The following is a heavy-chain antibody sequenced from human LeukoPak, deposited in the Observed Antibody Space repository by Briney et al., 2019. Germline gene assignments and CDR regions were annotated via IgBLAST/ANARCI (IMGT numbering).Heavy chain of an antibody. V-gene: IGHV3-23*01. CDR2: VTSSGGSR. CDR1: GFTFSSYA. D-gene: IGHD3-10*01. Sequence: GGSLRLSCAASGFTFSSYAMSWVRQAPGKGLEWVSTVTSSGGSRYYADSVKGRFTISRDNSKNTLYLQMNSLRAEDTAVYYCAKGFQYGSGRHFDYWGQGTLVTVSS. J-gene: IGHJ4*02. CDR3: AKGFQYGSGRHFDY.